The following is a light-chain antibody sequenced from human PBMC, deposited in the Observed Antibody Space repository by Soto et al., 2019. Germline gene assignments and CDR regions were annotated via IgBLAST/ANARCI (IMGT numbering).Light chain of an antibody. CDR1: QSVSSSY. CDR3: QQRNVWPPIT. CDR2: DAS. J-gene: IGKJ5*01. Sequence: ILFTQSPGTLSLSPGERATLSCRASQSVSSSYLAWYQQKPGQATRLLMYDASTRANGIPDRFSGSGSGTDFTLILSRLEPEDFAVYYCQQRNVWPPITFGQGTRLEIK. V-gene: IGKV3D-20*02.